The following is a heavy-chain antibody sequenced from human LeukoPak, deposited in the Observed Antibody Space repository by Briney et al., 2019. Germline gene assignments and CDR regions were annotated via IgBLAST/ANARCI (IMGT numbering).Heavy chain of an antibody. Sequence: SETLSLTCTISGGSLSSHYWSWIRQSAGKGLEWIGRMFISGRTNYNPSLQSRVTMSLDKSKNQFSLNLNSVTAADTAVYFCARDGGWGWFDPWGRGTPVTVSS. J-gene: IGHJ5*02. V-gene: IGHV4-4*07. D-gene: IGHD6-19*01. CDR1: GGSLSSHY. CDR3: ARDGGWGWFDP. CDR2: MFISGRT.